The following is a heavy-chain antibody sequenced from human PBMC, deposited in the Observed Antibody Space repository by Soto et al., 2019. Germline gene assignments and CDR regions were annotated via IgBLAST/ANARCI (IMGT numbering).Heavy chain of an antibody. V-gene: IGHV4-61*01. CDR1: GGSVSSGSYY. D-gene: IGHD5-18*01. CDR2: IYYSGST. Sequence: SETLSLTCTGSGGSVSSGSYYWSWIRQPPGKGLEWIGYIYYSGSTNYNPSLKSRVTISVDTSKNQFSLKLSSVTAADTAVYYCARLLPPDMNFDYWGQGTLVTVSS. CDR3: ARLLPPDMNFDY. J-gene: IGHJ4*02.